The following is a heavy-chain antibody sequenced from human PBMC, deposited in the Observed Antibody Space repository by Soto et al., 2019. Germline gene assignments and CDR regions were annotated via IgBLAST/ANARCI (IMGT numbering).Heavy chain of an antibody. CDR3: ARDGGYGTPFDY. Sequence: EVQLVQSGGGLVQPGGSLRLSCAASGFTFSSYWIHWVRQAPGKGLVGVSRITSDGTNTAYADSVKGRFTISRDNAKNMVYLQMNSLRAEDTVVYYCARDGGYGTPFDYWGQGTLVTVSS. V-gene: IGHV3-74*01. J-gene: IGHJ4*02. CDR1: GFTFSSYW. D-gene: IGHD5-12*01. CDR2: ITSDGTNT.